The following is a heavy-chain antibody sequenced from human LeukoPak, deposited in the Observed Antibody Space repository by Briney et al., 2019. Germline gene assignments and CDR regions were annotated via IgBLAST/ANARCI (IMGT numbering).Heavy chain of an antibody. V-gene: IGHV4-59*01. CDR3: ARGDYHDSSGYPLNFDY. CDR2: IYYSGST. J-gene: IGHJ4*02. Sequence: SETLSLTCTVSGGSISSYYWSWIRQPPGKGLEWIGYIYYSGSTDYNPSLKSRVAMSVDTSKNQFSLKLSSVTAADTAVYYCARGDYHDSSGYPLNFDYWGQGTLVTVSS. CDR1: GGSISSYY. D-gene: IGHD3-22*01.